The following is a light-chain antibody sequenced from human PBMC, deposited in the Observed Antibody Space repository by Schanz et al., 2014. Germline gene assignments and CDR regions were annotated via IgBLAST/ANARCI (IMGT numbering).Light chain of an antibody. CDR1: SSDIGGYDY. CDR3: SSYGGSNFVV. Sequence: QSALTQPASMSGSPGQSITISCNGSSSDIGGYDYVSWYRQYPGKAPKLMIYDVFNRPSGVSHRFTGSKSDNTATLTVSGLQAEDEADYYCSSYGGSNFVVFGGGTKLTVL. J-gene: IGLJ2*01. CDR2: DVF. V-gene: IGLV2-14*01.